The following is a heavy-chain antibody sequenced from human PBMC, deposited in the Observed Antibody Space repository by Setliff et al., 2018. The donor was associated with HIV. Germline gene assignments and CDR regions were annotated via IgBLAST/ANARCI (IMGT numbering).Heavy chain of an antibody. V-gene: IGHV4-59*01. CDR1: GGSISSYY. J-gene: IGHJ4*02. CDR2: IYTSGST. D-gene: IGHD6-6*01. CDR3: ARSSSSSPFFFDY. Sequence: SETLSLTCTVSGGSISSYYWSWIRQPPGKGLEWIGYIYTSGSTNYNPSLKSRVTISVDTSKNQFSLKLTSVTTADTAVYYCARSSSSSPFFFDYWGQGTLVTVSS.